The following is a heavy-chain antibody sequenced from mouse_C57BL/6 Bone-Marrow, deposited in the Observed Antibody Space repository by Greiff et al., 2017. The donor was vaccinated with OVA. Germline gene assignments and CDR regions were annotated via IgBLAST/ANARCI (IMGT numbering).Heavy chain of an antibody. CDR2: IWGVGST. CDR3: ASESPYYYGSSLYYFDY. V-gene: IGHV2-6*01. J-gene: IGHJ2*01. D-gene: IGHD1-1*01. CDR1: GFSLTSYG. Sequence: QVQLQQSGPGLVAPSQSLSITCTVSGFSLTSYGVDWVRQSPGKGLEWLGVIWGVGSTNYNSALKSRLSISKDNSKSQVFLKMSSLQTDDTAMYYCASESPYYYGSSLYYFDYWGQGTTLTVSS.